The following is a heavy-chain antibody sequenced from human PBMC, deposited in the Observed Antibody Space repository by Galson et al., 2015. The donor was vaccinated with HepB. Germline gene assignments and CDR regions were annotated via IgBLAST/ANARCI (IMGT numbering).Heavy chain of an antibody. Sequence: SLRLSCAASGFTFSSYAMNWVRQAPGQGLEWVSSISVRAGYTFYADSVKGRFTISRANSKNTLYLQMNSLRAEDTAVYYWAKEPRGHQDLDYWGQGTLVTVSS. CDR1: GFTFSSYA. CDR2: ISVRAGYT. V-gene: IGHV3-23*01. J-gene: IGHJ4*02. D-gene: IGHD3-10*01. CDR3: AKEPRGHQDLDY.